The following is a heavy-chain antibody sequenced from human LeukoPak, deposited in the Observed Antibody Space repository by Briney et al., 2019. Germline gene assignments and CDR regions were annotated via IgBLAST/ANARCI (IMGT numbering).Heavy chain of an antibody. J-gene: IGHJ4*02. CDR2: IYYRGST. Sequence: SETLSLTCTVSGGSISPYFWSWIRQPPGKGLEWIGYIYYRGSTNYNPSLKSRVTISLDTSKDQFSPKLSSVTAADTAVYYCAREGVVKGYFDYWGLGTLVTVSS. D-gene: IGHD3-3*01. CDR3: AREGVVKGYFDY. V-gene: IGHV4-59*01. CDR1: GGSISPYF.